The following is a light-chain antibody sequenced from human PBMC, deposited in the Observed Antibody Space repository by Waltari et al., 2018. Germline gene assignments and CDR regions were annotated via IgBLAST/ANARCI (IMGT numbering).Light chain of an antibody. CDR2: GAS. Sequence: EIVMTQSPATLSVSPGERATLSGRASQSVSSNLAGYQQKPGQAPRLLLYGASTRAAGIPARFSGSGSGTEFTLTISSLQSEDLALYFCQQYNNGPRTFGQGTKVEI. CDR1: QSVSSN. CDR3: QQYNNGPRT. V-gene: IGKV3-15*01. J-gene: IGKJ2*02.